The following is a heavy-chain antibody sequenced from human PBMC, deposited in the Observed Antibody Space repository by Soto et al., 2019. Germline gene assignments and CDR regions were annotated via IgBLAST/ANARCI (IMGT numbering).Heavy chain of an antibody. Sequence: GASVKVSCKASGGSFSSYAISWVRQAPGQGLEWMGGIIPIFGTANYAQKFQGRVTITADESTSTAYMELSSLRSEDTAVYYCARDRAPGLELLPDRAFDIWGQGTMVTVSS. J-gene: IGHJ3*02. D-gene: IGHD1-7*01. CDR1: GGSFSSYA. CDR3: ARDRAPGLELLPDRAFDI. V-gene: IGHV1-69*13. CDR2: IIPIFGTA.